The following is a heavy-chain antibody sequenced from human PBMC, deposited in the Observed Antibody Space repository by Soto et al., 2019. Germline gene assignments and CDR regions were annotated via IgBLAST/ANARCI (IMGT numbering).Heavy chain of an antibody. V-gene: IGHV2-5*02. Sequence: QITLKESGPTLVKPTQTLTLTCTFSGFSLSTSGVGVGWIRKPPGKALEWLALIYWDDDKRYSPSLKSRHTITKDTSKNQVVFTRANMDPVDTATDYCAHRPAHPYYDFWSGSNWFAPWVQGTPVTVAS. CDR1: GFSLSTSGVG. CDR3: AHRPAHPYYDFWSGSNWFAP. CDR2: IYWDDDK. D-gene: IGHD3-3*01. J-gene: IGHJ5*02.